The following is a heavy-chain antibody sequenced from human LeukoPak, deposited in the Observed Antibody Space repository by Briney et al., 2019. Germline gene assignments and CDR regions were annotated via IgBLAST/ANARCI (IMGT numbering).Heavy chain of an antibody. CDR2: ISNSNSYI. Sequence: GGSLRLSCAASGFTFSSYSMKWVLQAPGQRLEWVSYISNSNSYIYYADSVKGRFTISRDNAKTSLYLQMNSLRAEDTAVYYCARDLQRITIFGGALGFDPWGQGTLVTVSS. J-gene: IGHJ5*02. V-gene: IGHV3-21*01. CDR3: ARDLQRITIFGGALGFDP. D-gene: IGHD3-3*01. CDR1: GFTFSSYS.